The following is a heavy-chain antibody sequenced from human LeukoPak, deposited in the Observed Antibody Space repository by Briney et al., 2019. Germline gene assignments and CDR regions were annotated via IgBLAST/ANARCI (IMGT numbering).Heavy chain of an antibody. CDR3: ARDYYDSSGYSFDY. D-gene: IGHD3-22*01. CDR2: ISGSSSAV. J-gene: IGHJ4*02. V-gene: IGHV3-48*02. Sequence: PGGSLRLSCAASGFTFSSYSMNWVRQAPGKGLEWISYISGSSSAVYYAGSVKGRFTVSRDNAKNSLFLQMNSLRDEDTAVYYCARDYYDSSGYSFDYWGQGTLVTVSS. CDR1: GFTFSSYS.